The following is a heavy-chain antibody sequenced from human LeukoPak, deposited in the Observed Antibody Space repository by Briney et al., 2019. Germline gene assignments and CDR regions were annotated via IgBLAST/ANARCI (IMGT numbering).Heavy chain of an antibody. CDR3: ARGPTRANSSDY. Sequence: PGGSLRLSYSASGFTFSTYWMSWVRQAPGKGLEWVANMKRDGSEIYYVDSVKGRFTISRDNAKNSLFLQMNSLRAEDTAVYYCARGPTRANSSDYWGQGTLLTVSS. V-gene: IGHV3-7*01. J-gene: IGHJ4*02. D-gene: IGHD2/OR15-2a*01. CDR1: GFTFSTYW. CDR2: MKRDGSEI.